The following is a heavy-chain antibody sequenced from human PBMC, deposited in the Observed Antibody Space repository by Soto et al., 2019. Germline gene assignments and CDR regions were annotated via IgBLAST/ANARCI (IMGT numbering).Heavy chain of an antibody. CDR1: AVSVWSYG. J-gene: IGHJ1*01. D-gene: IGHD3-22*01. CDR2: IWYDGSNK. V-gene: IGHV3-33*01. Sequence: PWXCLGLGCAACAVSVWSYGVHGVFQAPGKGLEWVAVIWYDGSNKYYADSVKGRFTISRDNSKNTLYLQMNSLRAEETAVYYCASSSTPPNYYDRTGYLYRGKRTPVPVSP. CDR3: ASSSTPPNYYDRTGYLY.